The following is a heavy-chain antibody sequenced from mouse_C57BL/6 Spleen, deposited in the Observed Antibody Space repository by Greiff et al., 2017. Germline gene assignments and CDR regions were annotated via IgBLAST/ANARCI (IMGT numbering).Heavy chain of an antibody. Sequence: EVKLVESGGGLVKPGGSLKLSCAASGFTFSSYAMSWVRQTPEKRLEWVATISDGGSYTYYPDNVKGRFTISRDNAKNTLYLQMSHLKSEDTAMYYCASLLLPSGFAYWGQGTLVTVSA. J-gene: IGHJ3*01. CDR2: ISDGGSYT. D-gene: IGHD1-1*01. CDR3: ASLLLPSGFAY. V-gene: IGHV5-4*03. CDR1: GFTFSSYA.